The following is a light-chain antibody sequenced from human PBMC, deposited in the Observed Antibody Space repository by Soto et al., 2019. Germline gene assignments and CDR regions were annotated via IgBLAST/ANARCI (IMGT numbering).Light chain of an antibody. CDR3: SSYTSSSARV. J-gene: IGLJ1*01. Sequence: QSVLTQPASVSGSPGQSITISCTGTSRDVGAYDFVSWYQQHPDKAPKLIIYEVSNRPSGVSNRVSGSKSVNTATLTISGLQAEDEADYYCSSYTSSSARVFGTGTNVTVL. CDR1: SRDVGAYDF. V-gene: IGLV2-14*03. CDR2: EVS.